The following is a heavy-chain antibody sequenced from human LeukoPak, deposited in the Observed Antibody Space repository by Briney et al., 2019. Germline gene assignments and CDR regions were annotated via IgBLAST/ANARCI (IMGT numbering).Heavy chain of an antibody. Sequence: SETLSLTCAVYGGSFSGYYWSWIRQPPGKGLEWIGEINHSGSTNYNPSLKSRVTISVDTSKNQFSLKLSSVTAAGTAVYYCARRFYYDILTGYSNWGQGTLVTVSS. V-gene: IGHV4-34*01. CDR3: ARRFYYDILTGYSN. D-gene: IGHD3-9*01. CDR1: GGSFSGYY. J-gene: IGHJ4*02. CDR2: INHSGST.